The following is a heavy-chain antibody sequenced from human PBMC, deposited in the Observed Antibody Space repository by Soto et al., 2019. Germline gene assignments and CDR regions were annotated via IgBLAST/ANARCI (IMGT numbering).Heavy chain of an antibody. D-gene: IGHD6-19*01. CDR1: KFNFGSYS. Sequence: PGGSLRLSCTASKFNFGSYSMSWVRQAPGTGPEWVSSLSGGGARPYYADSVKGRFTISRDNSKKILYLQMNSLRVEDTALYYCAKHAGYSSDPFDFWGQGTMVTVSS. V-gene: IGHV3-23*01. CDR2: LSGGGARP. J-gene: IGHJ4*02. CDR3: AKHAGYSSDPFDF.